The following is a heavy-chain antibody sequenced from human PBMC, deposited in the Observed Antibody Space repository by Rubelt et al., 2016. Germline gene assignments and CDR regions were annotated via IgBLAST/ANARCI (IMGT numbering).Heavy chain of an antibody. V-gene: IGHV4-59*08. D-gene: IGHD1-1*01. CDR1: GGSISSYH. CDR2: IYYSGST. Sequence: QVQLQESGPGLVKPSETLSLTCTVSGGSISSYHWSWIRQPPGKGLEWIGYIYYSGSTNYNPSLKSRVTISVDTSKNQFSLKLSSVTAADTAVYYCARRATTSVGFDYGMDVWGQGTTVTVSS. J-gene: IGHJ6*02. CDR3: ARRATTSVGFDYGMDV.